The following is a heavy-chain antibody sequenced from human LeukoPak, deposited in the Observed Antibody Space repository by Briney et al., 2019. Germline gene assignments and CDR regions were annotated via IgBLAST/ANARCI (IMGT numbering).Heavy chain of an antibody. CDR3: AKVDIPMGRLINF. CDR2: ISDSGAAT. D-gene: IGHD5-18*01. J-gene: IGHJ4*02. CDR1: GFTFSSYA. Sequence: GGSLRLSCAASGFTFSSYAMNWVRQDPGKGLEWVSRISDSGAATYYADSVKGRFTISRDNSKNTLYLHMNSLRADDTAVYYCAKVDIPMGRLINFWGQGTLVSVSS. V-gene: IGHV3-23*01.